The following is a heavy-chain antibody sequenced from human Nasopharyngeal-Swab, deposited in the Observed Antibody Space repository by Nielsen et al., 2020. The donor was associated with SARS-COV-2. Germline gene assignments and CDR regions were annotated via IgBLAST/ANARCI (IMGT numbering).Heavy chain of an antibody. D-gene: IGHD4-17*01. V-gene: IGHV4-34*01. CDR2: INHSGST. J-gene: IGHJ4*02. CDR3: ATDYEGGSL. CDR1: GGSFSGDY. Sequence: SETLSLTCAVYGGSFSGDYWSWIRQPPGKGLEWIGEINHSGSTNYNPSLKSRVTISIDTSKKQFSLRLRSVTAADTAVYYCATDYEGGSLWGQGTLVTVSS.